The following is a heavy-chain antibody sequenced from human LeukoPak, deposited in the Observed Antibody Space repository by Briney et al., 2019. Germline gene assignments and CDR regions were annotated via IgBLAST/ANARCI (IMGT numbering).Heavy chain of an antibody. CDR3: AKDLGSDIVATIFNGMDV. CDR2: ISWNSGSI. Sequence: GRSLRLSCAASGFTFDDYAMPWVRQAPGKGLEWVSGISWNSGSIGYGDSVKGRFTISRDNAKNSLYLQMNSLRAEDTALYYCAKDLGSDIVATIFNGMDVWGQGTTVTVSS. V-gene: IGHV3-9*01. CDR1: GFTFDDYA. J-gene: IGHJ6*02. D-gene: IGHD5-12*01.